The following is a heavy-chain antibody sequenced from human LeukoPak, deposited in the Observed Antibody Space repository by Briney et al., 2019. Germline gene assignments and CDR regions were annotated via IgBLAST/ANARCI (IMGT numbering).Heavy chain of an antibody. Sequence: GGSLRLSCAASGFTFSSYGMHWVRQAPGKGLEWVAVISYDGSNKYYADSVKGRFTISRDNSKNTLYLQMNSLRAVDTAVYYCAKRSVGQWPPSLDYWGQGTLVTVSS. CDR1: GFTFSSYG. V-gene: IGHV3-30*18. CDR2: ISYDGSNK. CDR3: AKRSVGQWPPSLDY. J-gene: IGHJ4*02. D-gene: IGHD6-19*01.